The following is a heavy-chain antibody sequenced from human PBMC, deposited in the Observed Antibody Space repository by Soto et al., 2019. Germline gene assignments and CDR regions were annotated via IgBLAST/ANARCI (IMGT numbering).Heavy chain of an antibody. Sequence: RASVKVSCKASGYSFTIYGLTWVRQAPGQGPEWMGWISTYDGNTNYAQNFQGRVSMARDTSTSTAYMELRSLRSDDTAVYYCARDRGRSCIGGTCPFDYWGQGTQVTVSS. D-gene: IGHD2-15*01. CDR2: ISTYDGNT. J-gene: IGHJ4*02. CDR1: GYSFTIYG. V-gene: IGHV1-18*01. CDR3: ARDRGRSCIGGTCPFDY.